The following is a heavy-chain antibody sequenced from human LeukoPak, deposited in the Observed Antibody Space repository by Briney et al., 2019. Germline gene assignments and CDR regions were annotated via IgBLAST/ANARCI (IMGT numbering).Heavy chain of an antibody. CDR1: GGSFSGYY. V-gene: IGHV4-34*01. D-gene: IGHD3-10*01. CDR2: INHSGST. Sequence: PSETLSLTCAVYGGSFSGYYWSWIRQPPGKGLEWIGEINHSGSTNYNPSLKSRVTISLDTSKNQFSLKLSSVTAADTAVYYCARVGDLFGAHRVRGLPPDYYYMDVWGKGTTVTVSS. CDR3: ARVGDLFGAHRVRGLPPDYYYMDV. J-gene: IGHJ6*03.